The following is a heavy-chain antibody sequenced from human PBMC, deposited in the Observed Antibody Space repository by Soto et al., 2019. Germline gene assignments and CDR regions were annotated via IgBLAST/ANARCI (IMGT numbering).Heavy chain of an antibody. V-gene: IGHV4-59*01. Sequence: PSETLSLTCTVSGDSISTFYWGWMRQSPGKELEWIGYVYYTGSTNYNPSLKSRVTISVDRSKNQFSLKLTSANEADTAVYYCARGRTVRNYADDSSDYFYFFDYWGQGTQVTVSS. D-gene: IGHD3-22*01. J-gene: IGHJ4*02. CDR1: GDSISTFY. CDR2: VYYTGST. CDR3: ARGRTVRNYADDSSDYFYFFDY.